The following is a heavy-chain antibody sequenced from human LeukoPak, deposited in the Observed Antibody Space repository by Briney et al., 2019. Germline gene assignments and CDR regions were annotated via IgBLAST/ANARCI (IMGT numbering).Heavy chain of an antibody. CDR3: ATSAPLLRYFDWLSAFDM. CDR1: GFTFSSYE. Sequence: PGGSLRLSCAASGFTFSSYEMNWVRQAPGKGLEWVSYISSSGSTIYYADSVKGRFTISRDNAKNSLYLQMNSLRAEDTAVYYCATSAPLLRYFDWLSAFDMWGQGTMVTVSS. V-gene: IGHV3-48*03. D-gene: IGHD3-9*01. J-gene: IGHJ3*02. CDR2: ISSSGSTI.